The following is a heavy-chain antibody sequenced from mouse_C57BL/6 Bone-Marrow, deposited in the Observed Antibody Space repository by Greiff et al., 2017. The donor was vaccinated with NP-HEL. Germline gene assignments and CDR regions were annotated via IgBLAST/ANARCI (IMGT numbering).Heavy chain of an antibody. J-gene: IGHJ4*01. CDR2: IYPRSGNT. Sequence: QVQLQQSGAELARPGASVKLSCKASGYTFTSYGISWVKQRTGQGLEWIGEIYPRSGNTYYNEKFKGKATLTADKSSSTAYMELRSLTSEDSAVYFCARGFLYYYGSSYYAMDYWGQGTSVTVSS. CDR3: ARGFLYYYGSSYYAMDY. V-gene: IGHV1-81*01. D-gene: IGHD1-1*01. CDR1: GYTFTSYG.